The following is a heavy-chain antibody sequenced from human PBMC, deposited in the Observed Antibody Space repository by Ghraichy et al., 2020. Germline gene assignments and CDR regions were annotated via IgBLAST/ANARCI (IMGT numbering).Heavy chain of an antibody. CDR3: AKSGDSSGYYYLSPDWYFDL. D-gene: IGHD3-22*01. CDR2: ISGSGGST. J-gene: IGHJ2*01. V-gene: IGHV3-23*01. Sequence: GGSLRLSCAASGFTFSSYAMSWVRQAPGKGLEWVSVISGSGGSTYYADSVKGRFTISRDNSKNTLYLQMNSLRAEDTAVYYCAKSGDSSGYYYLSPDWYFDLWGRGTLVTVSS. CDR1: GFTFSSYA.